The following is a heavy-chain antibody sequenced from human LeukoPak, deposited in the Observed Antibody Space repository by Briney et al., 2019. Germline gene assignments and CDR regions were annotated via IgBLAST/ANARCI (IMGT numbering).Heavy chain of an antibody. CDR1: GGSISSYY. J-gene: IGHJ3*02. Sequence: PSETLSLTCTVSGGSISSYYWSWIRQPPGKGLEWIGYIYYSGSTNYNPCLKSRVTISVDTSKNQFSLKLSSVTAADTAVYYCARNLFVDTAMVTPDIWGQGTMVTVSS. D-gene: IGHD5-18*01. V-gene: IGHV4-59*08. CDR2: IYYSGST. CDR3: ARNLFVDTAMVTPDI.